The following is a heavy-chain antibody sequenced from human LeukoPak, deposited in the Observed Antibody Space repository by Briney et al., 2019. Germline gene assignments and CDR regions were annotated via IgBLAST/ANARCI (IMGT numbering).Heavy chain of an antibody. J-gene: IGHJ4*02. D-gene: IGHD3-16*01. V-gene: IGHV3-23*01. CDR3: AKDHVDWRSVGN. Sequence: GFLRLCWGAYGFKFSIYAMRWDRHAPRQGLEWVSAISGSGGSTYYADSVKGRFTISRDNSKNPLYLQMNSLRAEDTAVYYCAKDHVDWRSVGNWGQGTLVTVSS. CDR1: GFKFSIYA. CDR2: ISGSGGST.